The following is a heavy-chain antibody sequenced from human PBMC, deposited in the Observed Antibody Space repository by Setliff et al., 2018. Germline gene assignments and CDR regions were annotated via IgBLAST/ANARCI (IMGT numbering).Heavy chain of an antibody. V-gene: IGHV1-18*04. CDR3: ARDPSLTGILNYYYYYYMDV. D-gene: IGHD7-27*01. CDR2: ISAYNGNT. Sequence: SVKVSCKASGYTFTAYYMHWVRQAPGQGLEWMGWISAYNGNTNYAQKLQGRVTMTTDTSTSTAYMELRSLRSDDTAVYYCARDPSLTGILNYYYYYYMDVWGKGTTVTVSS. J-gene: IGHJ6*03. CDR1: GYTFTAYY.